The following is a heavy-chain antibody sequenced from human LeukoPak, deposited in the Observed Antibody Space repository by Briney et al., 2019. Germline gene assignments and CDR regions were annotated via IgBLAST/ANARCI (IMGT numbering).Heavy chain of an antibody. Sequence: ASVKVSCKASGYTFTAYYIHWLRQAPGQGPEWMGWIKPDSGSSHYAQKFQGRVTMTRDTSSNSAYMDLTRLKSDDTAVYYCARARVPIAVAGLYYFDYWGQGTMVTVSS. V-gene: IGHV1-2*02. J-gene: IGHJ4*02. CDR3: ARARVPIAVAGLYYFDY. CDR1: GYTFTAYY. CDR2: IKPDSGSS. D-gene: IGHD6-19*01.